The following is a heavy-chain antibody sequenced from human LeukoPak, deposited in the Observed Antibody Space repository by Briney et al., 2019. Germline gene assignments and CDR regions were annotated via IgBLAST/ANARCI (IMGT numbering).Heavy chain of an antibody. D-gene: IGHD4-17*01. CDR3: ARLAGEYSHPYDG. J-gene: IGHJ4*02. V-gene: IGHV3-53*01. Sequence: PGGSLRLSCTVSGFTACINSMSWVREAPGEGLERGSFIYSGGNTHYSDSVTGGFTISRDNSTKTLYLQMNSLRAEHTAVCYFARLAGEYSHPYDGWGQGTLVTVSS. CDR1: GFTACINS. CDR2: IYSGGNT.